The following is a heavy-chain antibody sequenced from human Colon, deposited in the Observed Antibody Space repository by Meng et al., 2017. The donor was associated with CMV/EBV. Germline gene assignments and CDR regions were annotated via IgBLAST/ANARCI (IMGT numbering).Heavy chain of an antibody. CDR2: IGTVGDT. V-gene: IGHV3-13*01. CDR1: GFTFSTYD. Sequence: GGSLRLSCTASGFTFSTYDFHWVRHPTGKGREWVSSIGTVGDTYSIGSVKGRFIIAREDAKNSVYLQMNGLRDGDTGLYYCARARSPTHFDYWGQGALVTVSS. J-gene: IGHJ4*02. CDR3: ARARSPTHFDY.